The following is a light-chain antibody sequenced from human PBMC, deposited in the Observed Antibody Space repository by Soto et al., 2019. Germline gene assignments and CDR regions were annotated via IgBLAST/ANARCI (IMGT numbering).Light chain of an antibody. Sequence: DIQMTQSPSSLSVSVGDRVTITCRASQSITKYLHWYQQKPGKAPKLLVYAASSLQSGVPSRFRGNGSGTDFTLAISSLQPEDFATYYCQQSDSYPYTFGQGNKLEIK. CDR3: QQSDSYPYT. CDR1: QSITKY. CDR2: AAS. J-gene: IGKJ2*01. V-gene: IGKV1-39*01.